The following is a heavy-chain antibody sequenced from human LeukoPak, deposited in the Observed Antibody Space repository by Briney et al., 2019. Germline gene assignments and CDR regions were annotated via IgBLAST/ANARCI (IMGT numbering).Heavy chain of an antibody. Sequence: ASVKVSCKASGYTLTSYGISWVRQAPGQGLEWMGWISAYNGNTNYAQKLQGRVTMTTDTSTSTAYMELRSLRSDDTAVYYCARDVNKEYYDFWSGSPRDAFDIWGQGTMVTVSS. CDR1: GYTLTSYG. D-gene: IGHD3-3*01. J-gene: IGHJ3*02. CDR3: ARDVNKEYYDFWSGSPRDAFDI. CDR2: ISAYNGNT. V-gene: IGHV1-18*01.